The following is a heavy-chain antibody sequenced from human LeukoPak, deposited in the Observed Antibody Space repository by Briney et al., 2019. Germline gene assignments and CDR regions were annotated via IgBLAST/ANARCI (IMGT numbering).Heavy chain of an antibody. D-gene: IGHD2-15*01. Sequence: GGSLRLSRIASGFTFGHYAMSWVRQAPGKGLEWVGFIRSKDYGGTTEYAASVQGRFTISRDDSKTIAYLQMNSLKTEDSAVYYCTSPYCSGGTCYRSFDYWGQGTVVTVSS. CDR2: IRSKDYGGTT. V-gene: IGHV3-49*04. CDR3: TSPYCSGGTCYRSFDY. CDR1: GFTFGHYA. J-gene: IGHJ4*02.